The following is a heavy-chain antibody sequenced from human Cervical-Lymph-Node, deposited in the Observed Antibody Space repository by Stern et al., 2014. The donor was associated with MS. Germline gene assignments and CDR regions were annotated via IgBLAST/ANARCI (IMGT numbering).Heavy chain of an antibody. V-gene: IGHV1-69*01. Sequence: VQLVESGAEVKTPGSSVKVSCKASGGTLSTYGFSCVRQAPGQVLEWMGGMIRMFGISNSAQKFQGRVAITADESTSTACMELSSLRSDDTAVYYCARYRSAVDWYFDLWGRGTLVTVSS. CDR1: GGTLSTYG. D-gene: IGHD3-10*01. CDR2: MIRMFGIS. CDR3: ARYRSAVDWYFDL. J-gene: IGHJ2*01.